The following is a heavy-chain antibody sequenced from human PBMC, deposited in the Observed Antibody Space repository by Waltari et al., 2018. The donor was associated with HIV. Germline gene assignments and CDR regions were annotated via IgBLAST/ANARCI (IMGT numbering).Heavy chain of an antibody. J-gene: IGHJ3*02. CDR3: ARGLRLGELSLYKYAFDI. D-gene: IGHD3-16*02. CDR1: GGSISSYY. CDR2: IYTSGST. Sequence: QVQLAESGPGLVKPSETLSRTCTVPGGSISSYYWCCTGLPAGKGLEWIGRIYTSGSTNYNPSLKSRVTLSVDTSMNQFSLKLSSVTAADTAVYYCARGLRLGELSLYKYAFDIWGQGTMVTVSS. V-gene: IGHV4-4*07.